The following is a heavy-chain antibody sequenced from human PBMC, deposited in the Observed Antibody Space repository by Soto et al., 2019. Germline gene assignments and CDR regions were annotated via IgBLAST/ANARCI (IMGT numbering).Heavy chain of an antibody. D-gene: IGHD2-2*01. V-gene: IGHV3-23*01. CDR2: ITDTGGDT. J-gene: IGHJ3*02. CDR3: ASRKVPAAVWWDGAFDI. Sequence: EVQLLESGGDLVQPGGSLRLSCVASGITFGSRAMSWVRQAPGEGLEWVSTITDTGGDTKYADSVKGRFTISRDSSKNTLFLQMDSLRAEDTAVYFCASRKVPAAVWWDGAFDIWGHGTTVAVSS. CDR1: GITFGSRA.